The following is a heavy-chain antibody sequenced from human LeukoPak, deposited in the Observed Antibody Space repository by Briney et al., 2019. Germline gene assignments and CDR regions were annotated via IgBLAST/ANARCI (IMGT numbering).Heavy chain of an antibody. V-gene: IGHV3-23*01. CDR1: GFIFTNYD. CDR2: ISGSGDTT. D-gene: IGHD2-21*02. CDR3: AKDRIDRVTQV. J-gene: IGHJ4*02. Sequence: GGSLRLSCAASGFIFTNYDMNWVRQAPGKGLEWVSGISGSGDTTDYADSVKGRSTISRDNSKNTLYLQMNSLRAGDTAVYYCAKDRIDRVTQVWGQGALVTVSS.